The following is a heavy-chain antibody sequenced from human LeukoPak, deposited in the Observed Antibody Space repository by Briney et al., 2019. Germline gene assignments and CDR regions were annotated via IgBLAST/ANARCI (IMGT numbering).Heavy chain of an antibody. CDR2: IYSRGST. J-gene: IGHJ5*02. CDR1: GDSISSYY. Sequence: SETLSLTCTVSGDSISSYYWSWIRQPSGKGLEWIGYIYSRGSTKNNPSLKSRVTISMDTSKNQFALKLSSVTAADTAVYYCARQGEGGLASDWFDPWGQGTLVTVSS. CDR3: ARQGEGGLASDWFDP. V-gene: IGHV4-4*09. D-gene: IGHD3/OR15-3a*01.